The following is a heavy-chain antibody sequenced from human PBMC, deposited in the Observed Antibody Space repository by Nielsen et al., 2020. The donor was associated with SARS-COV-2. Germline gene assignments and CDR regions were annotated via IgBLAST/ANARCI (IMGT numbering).Heavy chain of an antibody. J-gene: IGHJ2*01. D-gene: IGHD2/OR15-2a*01. CDR2: IGTAGDT. CDR3: ARDLSGNWYFDL. V-gene: IGHV3-13*01. Sequence: GSLRLSCAASGFTFDDYAMHWVRQAPGKGLEWVSAIGTAGDTYYPGSVKGRFTISRENAKNSLYLQMNSLRAGDTAVYYCARDLSGNWYFDLWGRGTLVTVSS. CDR1: GFTFDDYA.